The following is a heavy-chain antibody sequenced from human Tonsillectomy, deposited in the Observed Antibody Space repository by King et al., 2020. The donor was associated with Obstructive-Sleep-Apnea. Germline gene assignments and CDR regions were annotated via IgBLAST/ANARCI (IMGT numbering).Heavy chain of an antibody. CDR3: ARVDCSSTSCYNGYYYGMDV. CDR2: ISYSGST. V-gene: IGHV4-59*01. D-gene: IGHD2-2*02. J-gene: IGHJ6*02. CDR1: GGSITNYY. Sequence: QLQESGPGLVKPSETLSLTCTVSGGSITNYYWSWIRPAPGKGLEWIGYISYSGSTKYNPSLKSRVTISVDTSTNQFSLKMNSVTAADTAVYYCARVDCSSTSCYNGYYYGMDVWGQGTTVSVSS.